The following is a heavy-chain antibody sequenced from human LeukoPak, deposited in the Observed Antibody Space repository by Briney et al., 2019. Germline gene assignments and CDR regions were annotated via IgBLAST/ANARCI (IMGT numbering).Heavy chain of an antibody. CDR3: ASCYSGYETERQGYYYYYMDV. Sequence: GASVKVSCKASGYTFTGYYMHWVRQAPGQGPEWMGWINPNSGGTNYAQKFQGRVTMTRDTSISTAYMELSRLRSDDTAVYYCASCYSGYETERQGYYYYYMDVWGKGTTVTVSS. D-gene: IGHD5-12*01. CDR1: GYTFTGYY. CDR2: INPNSGGT. J-gene: IGHJ6*03. V-gene: IGHV1-2*02.